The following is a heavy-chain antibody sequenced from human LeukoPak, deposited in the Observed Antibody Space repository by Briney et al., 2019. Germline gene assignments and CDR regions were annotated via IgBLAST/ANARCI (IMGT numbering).Heavy chain of an antibody. CDR1: GFTFSSYW. V-gene: IGHV3-7*01. Sequence: GGSLRLSCAASGFTFSSYWMNWVRQAPGKGLEWVANIKQDGSEKFFVDSVKGRFTISRDNAKNSLLLQMNSLRAEDTAVYYCARDPFGTVNTLFDYWGQGTLVTVSS. J-gene: IGHJ4*02. D-gene: IGHD4-17*01. CDR2: IKQDGSEK. CDR3: ARDPFGTVNTLFDY.